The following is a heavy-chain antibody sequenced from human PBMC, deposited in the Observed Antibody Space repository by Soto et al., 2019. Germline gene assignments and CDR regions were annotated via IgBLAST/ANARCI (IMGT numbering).Heavy chain of an antibody. D-gene: IGHD2-2*02. CDR1: GGTFSSYT. V-gene: IGHV1-69*02. J-gene: IGHJ4*02. Sequence: QVQLXXSGAEVKKPGSSVKVSCKASGGTFSSYTISWVRQAPGQGLEWMGRIIPILGIANYAQKFQGRVTVTADKSTSTAYMELSRLRSEDTAVYYCAREYCSSTSCYRDYWGQGTLVTVSS. CDR2: IIPILGIA. CDR3: AREYCSSTSCYRDY.